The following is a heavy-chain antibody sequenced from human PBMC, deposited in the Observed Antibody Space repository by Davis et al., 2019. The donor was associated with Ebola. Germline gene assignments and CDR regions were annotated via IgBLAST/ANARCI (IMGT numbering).Heavy chain of an antibody. CDR3: ARHAIYYGSGRSGAFDI. V-gene: IGHV1-69*06. Sequence: SVKVSCKASGGTFSSYAISWVRQAPGQGLEWMGGIIPIFGTANYAQKFQGRVTITADKSTSTAYMELSSLRSEDTAVYYCARHAIYYGSGRSGAFDIWGQGTMVTVSS. D-gene: IGHD3-10*01. CDR2: IIPIFGTA. J-gene: IGHJ3*02. CDR1: GGTFSSYA.